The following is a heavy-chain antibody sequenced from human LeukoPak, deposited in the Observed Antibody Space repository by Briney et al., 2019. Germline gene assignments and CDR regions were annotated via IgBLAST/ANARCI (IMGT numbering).Heavy chain of an antibody. CDR1: GGSISSSNW. CDR2: IYHSGST. D-gene: IGHD1-26*01. Sequence: SGTLSLTCAVSGGSISSSNWWSWVRQPPGKGLEWIGEIYHSGSTNYNPSLKSRVTISVDKSKNQFSLKLSSVTAADTAVYYCARGPASPVGATDFDYWGQGTLVTVSS. CDR3: ARGPASPVGATDFDY. J-gene: IGHJ4*02. V-gene: IGHV4-4*02.